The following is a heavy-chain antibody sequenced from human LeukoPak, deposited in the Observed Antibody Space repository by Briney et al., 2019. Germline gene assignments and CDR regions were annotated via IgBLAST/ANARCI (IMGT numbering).Heavy chain of an antibody. Sequence: GGSLRLSRAASGFTLSSVYMNWVPEAPGRGLEWVSAISNGGVTYYADSVKGRFTISRDNSKNTLYLQMNSLRAEDTAVYYCAKDKHNWGCDYWGQGTLVTVSS. V-gene: IGHV3-53*01. CDR2: ISNGGVT. J-gene: IGHJ4*02. CDR1: GFTLSSVY. D-gene: IGHD7-27*01. CDR3: AKDKHNWGCDY.